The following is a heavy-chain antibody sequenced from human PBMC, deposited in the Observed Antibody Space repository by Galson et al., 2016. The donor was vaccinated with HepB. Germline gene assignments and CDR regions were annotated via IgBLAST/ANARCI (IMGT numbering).Heavy chain of an antibody. CDR3: ARDVQYRFDS. V-gene: IGHV1-18*01. D-gene: IGHD2/OR15-2a*01. Sequence: VSCKASGYTLTTSGISWVQQALGQGLEWIGWISTYSGNTKYAQKFQGGLTLTTDSSTTTAYMELRSLRFDDTALYYCARDVQYRFDSWGQGTLVTVSS. CDR1: GYTLTTSG. J-gene: IGHJ4*02. CDR2: ISTYSGNT.